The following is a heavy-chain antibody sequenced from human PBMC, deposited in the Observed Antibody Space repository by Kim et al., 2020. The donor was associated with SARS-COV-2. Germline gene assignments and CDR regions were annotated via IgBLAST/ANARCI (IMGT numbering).Heavy chain of an antibody. Sequence: GGSLRLSCAASGFSFSTYWMHWVPQAPGKGLVWVARISGDGRSTNYADSVKGRFTISRDNAKNRVYLQMNSLRGEDTAMYYCASSSLWFGGQGTLVTVSS. J-gene: IGHJ4*02. CDR3: ASSSLWF. D-gene: IGHD3-10*01. V-gene: IGHV3-74*01. CDR1: GFSFSTYW. CDR2: ISGDGRST.